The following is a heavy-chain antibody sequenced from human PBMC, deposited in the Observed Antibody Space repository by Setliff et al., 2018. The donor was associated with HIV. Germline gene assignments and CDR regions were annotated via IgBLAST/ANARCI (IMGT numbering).Heavy chain of an antibody. CDR1: GYTFTDYY. Sequence: ASVKVSYKASGYTFTDYYIHWVRQAPGQGLEWMGWINPNNGGRSYAQRFLGRVTMTRDTSISTAYMELSRLKFDDTAVYYCARAIGGKGWYYFAYWGQGTLVTVSS. CDR3: ARAIGGKGWYYFAY. J-gene: IGHJ4*02. D-gene: IGHD2-15*01. CDR2: INPNNGGR. V-gene: IGHV1-2*02.